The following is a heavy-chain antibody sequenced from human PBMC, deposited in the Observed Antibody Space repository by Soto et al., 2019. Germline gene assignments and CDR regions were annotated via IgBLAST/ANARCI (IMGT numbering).Heavy chain of an antibody. CDR2: ISYDGSNK. Sequence: QVQLVESGGGVVQPGRSLRLSCAASGFTFSSYAMHWVRQAPGKGLEWVAVISYDGSNKYYADSVKGRFTISRDNSKNTLYLQMNSLRAEDTAVYYCARDQVAAGRITMIVVVIPNHYYYGMDVCGQGTTFTVSS. CDR3: ARDQVAAGRITMIVVVIPNHYYYGMDV. D-gene: IGHD3-22*01. J-gene: IGHJ6*02. V-gene: IGHV3-30-3*01. CDR1: GFTFSSYA.